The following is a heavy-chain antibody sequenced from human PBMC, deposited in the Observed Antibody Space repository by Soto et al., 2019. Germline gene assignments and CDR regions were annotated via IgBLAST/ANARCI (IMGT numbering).Heavy chain of an antibody. CDR2: SNHSGST. J-gene: IGHJ5*02. D-gene: IGHD6-13*01. CDR1: GRSFSGYY. CDR3: ARASTSYSSRHNWFDP. V-gene: IGHV4-34*01. Sequence: SDTLSLTCAVYGRSFSGYYWNWIRQPPGKGLEWMRESNHSGSTNYTPSLKSPVTISGDTSKNQFSLTLSSVTAADTAVYYCARASTSYSSRHNWFDPWGPGTLVTVSS.